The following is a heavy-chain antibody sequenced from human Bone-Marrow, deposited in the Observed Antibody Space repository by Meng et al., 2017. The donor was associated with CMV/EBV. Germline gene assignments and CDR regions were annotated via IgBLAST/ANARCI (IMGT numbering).Heavy chain of an antibody. CDR3: AKDIIPGITMIVYYFDY. V-gene: IGHV3-9*01. D-gene: IGHD3-22*01. CDR1: GLTFSSYW. Sequence: GGSLRLSCAASGLTFSSYWMHWVRQAPGKGLEWVSGISWNSGSIGYADSVKGRFTISRDNAKNSLYLQMNSLRAEDTALYYCAKDIIPGITMIVYYFDYWGQETLVTVSS. J-gene: IGHJ4*02. CDR2: ISWNSGSI.